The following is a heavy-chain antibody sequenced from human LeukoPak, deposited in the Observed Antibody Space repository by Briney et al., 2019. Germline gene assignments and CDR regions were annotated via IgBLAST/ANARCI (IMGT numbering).Heavy chain of an antibody. Sequence: PGGSLRLSCAASGFTFSSYEMNWVRQAPGKGLEWVSYISSSGSTIYYADSVKGRFTISRDNAKNSLYLQMNSLRAEDTAVYCCARDLPRGYSYGLYYCYYGMDVWGQGTTVTVSS. D-gene: IGHD5-18*01. CDR1: GFTFSSYE. CDR3: ARDLPRGYSYGLYYCYYGMDV. V-gene: IGHV3-48*03. J-gene: IGHJ6*02. CDR2: ISSSGSTI.